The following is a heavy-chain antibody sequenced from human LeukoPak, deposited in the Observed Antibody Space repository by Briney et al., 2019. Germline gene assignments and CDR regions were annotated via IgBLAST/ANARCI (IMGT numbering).Heavy chain of an antibody. CDR3: ARDVGCSSTSCYNNY. J-gene: IGHJ4*02. CDR1: GFTISSDW. D-gene: IGHD2-2*02. CDR2: IKQDGSEK. Sequence: GGSLRLSSAASGFTISSDWMSWVRQAPGKGLEWVANIKQDGSEKYYVDSVKGRFTISRDNTKNSLYLQMNSLTAEDTAVYYCARDVGCSSTSCYNNYWGQGTLVTVSS. V-gene: IGHV3-7*01.